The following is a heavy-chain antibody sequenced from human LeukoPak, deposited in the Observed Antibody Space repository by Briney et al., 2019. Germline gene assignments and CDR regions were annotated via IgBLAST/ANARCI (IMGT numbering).Heavy chain of an antibody. J-gene: IGHJ4*02. CDR1: GGSINPYY. D-gene: IGHD3-22*01. Sequence: SSETLSLSCSVSGGSINPYYWTWIRQPPGKGLEWIGYVSYSGNTNYSPSLKSRVTMSVDTSKNQFSLRLTSVAAADTAVYYCARAISSGYCDYWGQGTLVTVSS. CDR3: ARAISSGYCDY. V-gene: IGHV4-59*12. CDR2: VSYSGNT.